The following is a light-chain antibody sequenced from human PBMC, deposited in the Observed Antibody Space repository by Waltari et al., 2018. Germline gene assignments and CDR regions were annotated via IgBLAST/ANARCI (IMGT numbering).Light chain of an antibody. CDR2: GAS. CDR1: QTVTYNF. V-gene: IGKV3-20*01. CDR3: QQYGSSPQT. Sequence: EIVLTQSPGTLSLSPGERATLSCRASQTVTYNFLNWYQQKPGQAPRLLIHGASSRATGIPDRFSGSGSGTDFTLTISRLEPDDFAVYYCQQYGSSPQTFGQGTKVEIK. J-gene: IGKJ1*01.